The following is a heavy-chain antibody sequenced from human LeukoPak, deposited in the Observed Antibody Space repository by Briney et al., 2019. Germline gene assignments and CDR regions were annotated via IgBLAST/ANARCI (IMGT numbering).Heavy chain of an antibody. D-gene: IGHD3-9*01. CDR1: GFTFSTYA. V-gene: IGHV3-30-3*01. Sequence: GRSLRLSCAASGFTFSTYAMHWVRQAPGKGLEWVALISYDGSNEYYADSVKGRFTISRDNSKKTLYLQMNSLRPEDTAVYYCAGYDFLTGYQVAPFDASDIWGQGTVVIVSS. CDR3: AGYDFLTGYQVAPFDASDI. CDR2: ISYDGSNE. J-gene: IGHJ3*02.